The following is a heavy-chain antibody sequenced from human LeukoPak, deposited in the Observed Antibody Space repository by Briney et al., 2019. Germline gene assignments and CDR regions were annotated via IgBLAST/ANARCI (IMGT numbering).Heavy chain of an antibody. CDR3: ASGDSSGYGWFDP. Sequence: SVKVSCKASGGTFSSYAISWVRQAPGQGLEWMGGIIPILGTANYAQKFQGRVTITADESTSTAYMELSSLRSEDTAVYYCASGDSSGYGWFDPWGQGTLVTVSS. J-gene: IGHJ5*02. CDR2: IIPILGTA. D-gene: IGHD3-22*01. V-gene: IGHV1-69*13. CDR1: GGTFSSYA.